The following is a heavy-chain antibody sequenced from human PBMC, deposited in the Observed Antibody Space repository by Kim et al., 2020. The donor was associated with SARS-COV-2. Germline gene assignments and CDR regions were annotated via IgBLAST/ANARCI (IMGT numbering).Heavy chain of an antibody. V-gene: IGHV1-3*01. Sequence: ASVKVSCKASGYTFTSYDMHWVRQAPGQRLEWMGWINAGNGKTKYSQKFQGRVTITRDTSASTAYMELSSLRSEDTAVYYCARWSMVRGIHYYYGMDVWGQGTTVTVSS. CDR2: INAGNGKT. J-gene: IGHJ6*02. D-gene: IGHD3-10*01. CDR3: ARWSMVRGIHYYYGMDV. CDR1: GYTFTSYD.